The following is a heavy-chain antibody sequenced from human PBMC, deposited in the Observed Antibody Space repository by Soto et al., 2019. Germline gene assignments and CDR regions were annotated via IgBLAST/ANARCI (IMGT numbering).Heavy chain of an antibody. J-gene: IGHJ4*02. V-gene: IGHV3-7*05. Sequence: GGSLRLSCVASGSTISNDWMNWVRQAPGKGLEWVANIKQDGSEKHYVDSVKGRFTISRDNAKNSLYLETNSLRAEDTAVYYCARTFGGGDWGQGTPVTVSS. CDR2: IKQDGSEK. CDR1: GSTISNDW. CDR3: ARTFGGGD. D-gene: IGHD3-10*01.